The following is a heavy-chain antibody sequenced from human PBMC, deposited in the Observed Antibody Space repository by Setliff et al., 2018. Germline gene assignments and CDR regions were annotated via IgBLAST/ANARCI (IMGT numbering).Heavy chain of an antibody. CDR2: ITSSGYT. CDR3: VRGRTSGLFLSRFDP. Sequence: PSETLSLTCSVSGDSISIGAYFWSWTRHRPGEGLEYIGHITSSGYTNYSPSLQGRVAISEDTSENQFSLKLSSVTAADTAIYFCVRGRTSGLFLSRFDPWGQGTLVTVSS. V-gene: IGHV4-31*03. D-gene: IGHD2-21*01. J-gene: IGHJ5*02. CDR1: GDSISIGAYF.